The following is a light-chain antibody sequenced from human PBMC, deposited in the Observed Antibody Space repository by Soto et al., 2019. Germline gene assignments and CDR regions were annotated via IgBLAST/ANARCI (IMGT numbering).Light chain of an antibody. V-gene: IGKV1-5*01. CDR2: DVS. CDR1: QSISTW. J-gene: IGKJ1*01. Sequence: DIQMSQSPSTLSSSKGDRVTITCRASQSISTWLAWYQQKPGKAPKLLIYDVSSLESGVPSRFSGSGSGTEFTLTISSLQPDDFATYYCQQYNSYWTFGQGTKV. CDR3: QQYNSYWT.